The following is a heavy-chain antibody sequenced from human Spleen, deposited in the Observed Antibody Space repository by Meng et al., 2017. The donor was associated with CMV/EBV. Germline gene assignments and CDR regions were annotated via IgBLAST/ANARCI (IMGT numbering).Heavy chain of an antibody. D-gene: IGHD6-13*01. V-gene: IGHV4-4*02. CDR2: IYHGGSI. J-gene: IGHJ5*02. CDR3: ASRFYIAAAGRRDGFDT. Sequence: GSISSSNWWAWVRQPPGKGLEWIGEIYHGGSINYNPSLKSRVTMSVDNSKNQFSLKLSSVTAADTAVYYCASRFYIAAAGRRDGFDTWGQGTLVTVSS. CDR1: GSISSSNW.